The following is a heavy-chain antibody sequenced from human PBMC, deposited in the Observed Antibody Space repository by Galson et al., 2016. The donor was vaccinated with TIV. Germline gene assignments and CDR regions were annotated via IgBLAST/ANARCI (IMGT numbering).Heavy chain of an antibody. CDR1: GFTFSSYA. V-gene: IGHV3-23*01. CDR2: ISASGATT. J-gene: IGHJ3*01. Sequence: SLRLSCADSGFTFSSYAMSWVRQAPGKGPEWVSGISASGATTAYADSVKGRFTISRDNSKNTMYLQMNSLTVEDTAIYYCARPWELLITGAFDLWGQGTMVTVSS. D-gene: IGHD1-26*01. CDR3: ARPWELLITGAFDL.